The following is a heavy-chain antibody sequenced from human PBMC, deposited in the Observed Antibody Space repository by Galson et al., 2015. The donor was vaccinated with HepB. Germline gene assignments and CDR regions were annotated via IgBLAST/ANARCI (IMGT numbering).Heavy chain of an antibody. CDR2: IKSKTDGGTT. CDR3: TTGSIAAAGTVSPNFDY. CDR1: GFTFSNAW. V-gene: IGHV3-15*01. Sequence: SLRLPCAASGFTFSNAWMSWVRQAPGKGLEWVGRIKSKTDGGTTDYAAPVKGRFTISRDDSKNTLYLQMNSLKTEDTAVYYCTTGSIAAAGTVSPNFDYWGQGTLVTVSS. D-gene: IGHD6-13*01. J-gene: IGHJ4*02.